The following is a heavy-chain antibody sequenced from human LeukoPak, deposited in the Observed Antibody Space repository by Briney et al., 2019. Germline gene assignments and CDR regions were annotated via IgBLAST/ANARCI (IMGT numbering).Heavy chain of an antibody. CDR3: ARGGSSSSYYNNYGMDV. Sequence: ASVKVSCKASGYSLTSFDINWVRQGSGQGLEWMGWMNPKRGNTGYAPRFQGRVTITRDTSINTAFMELSSLRPDDTATYYCARGGSSSSYYNNYGMDVWGQGTTITVSS. V-gene: IGHV1-8*01. CDR2: MNPKRGNT. J-gene: IGHJ6*02. CDR1: GYSLTSFD. D-gene: IGHD6-13*01.